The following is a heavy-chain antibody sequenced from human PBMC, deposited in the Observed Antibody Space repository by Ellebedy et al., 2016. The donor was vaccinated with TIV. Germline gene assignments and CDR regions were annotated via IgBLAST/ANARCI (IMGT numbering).Heavy chain of an antibody. V-gene: IGHV4-34*01. Sequence: SETLSLTXAVYGGSFSGHFWSWIRQSPGKGLEWLGEINHSGSTNYNPSLKSRVTISVDRSKNQFSLKLRYVTAADTAVYYCARGRTIFGVAMRPFDYWGQGTLVTVSS. J-gene: IGHJ4*02. CDR1: GGSFSGHF. CDR2: INHSGST. D-gene: IGHD3-3*01. CDR3: ARGRTIFGVAMRPFDY.